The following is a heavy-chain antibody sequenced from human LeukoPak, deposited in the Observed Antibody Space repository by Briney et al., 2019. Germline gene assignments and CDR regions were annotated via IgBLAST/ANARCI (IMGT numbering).Heavy chain of an antibody. CDR1: GGTFSSYA. Sequence: ASVKVSCKASGGTFSSYAISWVRQAPGQGLEWMGGIIPIFGTANYAQKFQGRVTITTDESTSTAYMELSSLRSEDTAVYYCARGSRYSGSYSVDFDYWGQGTLVTVSS. D-gene: IGHD1-26*01. CDR2: IIPIFGTA. V-gene: IGHV1-69*05. CDR3: ARGSRYSGSYSVDFDY. J-gene: IGHJ4*02.